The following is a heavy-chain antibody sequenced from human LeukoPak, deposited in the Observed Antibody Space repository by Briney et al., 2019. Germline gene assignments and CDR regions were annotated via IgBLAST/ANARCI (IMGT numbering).Heavy chain of an antibody. D-gene: IGHD6-6*01. Sequence: GGSLRLSCAASGFTFSSYAMSWVRQAPGKGLEWVSAISGSGGSTYYADSVKGRFTISRDNSKNTLYLQMNSLRAEDTAVYYCARDRFEYSDAFDIWGQGTMVTVSS. CDR2: ISGSGGST. CDR3: ARDRFEYSDAFDI. V-gene: IGHV3-23*01. CDR1: GFTFSSYA. J-gene: IGHJ3*02.